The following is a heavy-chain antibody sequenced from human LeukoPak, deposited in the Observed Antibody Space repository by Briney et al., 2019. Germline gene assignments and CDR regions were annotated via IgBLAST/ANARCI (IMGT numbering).Heavy chain of an antibody. CDR1: GFTFSSYA. J-gene: IGHJ4*02. D-gene: IGHD5-12*01. CDR2: ISGSGGST. V-gene: IGHV3-23*01. CDR3: ARSPSGYSGYDPVYF. Sequence: GGSLRLSCAASGFTFSSYAMSWVRQAPGKGLEWVSAISGSGGSTYYADSVKGRFTISRDNSKNTLYLQMNSLRAEDTAVYYCARSPSGYSGYDPVYFWGQGTLVTVSS.